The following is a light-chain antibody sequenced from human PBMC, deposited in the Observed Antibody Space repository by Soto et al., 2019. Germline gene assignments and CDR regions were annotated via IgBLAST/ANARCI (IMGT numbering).Light chain of an antibody. CDR2: GAS. CDR3: QHFRSFPST. J-gene: IGKJ5*01. Sequence: TVLAPFPIAPSLSQGERATLSCRARQGISNTYLAWYQKKAGQAPRLLIYGASFRATGIPDRFTGSGSGIDFTLTISRLEPEDFAVYYCQHFRSFPSTFGQGTRLEIK. CDR1: QGISNTY. V-gene: IGKV3-20*01.